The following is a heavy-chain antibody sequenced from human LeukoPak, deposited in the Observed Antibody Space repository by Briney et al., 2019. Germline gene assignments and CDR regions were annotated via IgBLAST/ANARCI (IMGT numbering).Heavy chain of an antibody. D-gene: IGHD3-22*01. CDR1: GGSIRSSSYY. Sequence: SETLSLTCTVSGGSIRSSSYYWGWIRQPPGKGLEWIGSIYYSGSTYYNPSLKSRVTISVDTSKNQFSLNLSSVTAADTAVYYCARLYYDSSGYYQICYFDYWGQGTLVTVPS. CDR2: IYYSGST. J-gene: IGHJ4*02. CDR3: ARLYYDSSGYYQICYFDY. V-gene: IGHV4-39*01.